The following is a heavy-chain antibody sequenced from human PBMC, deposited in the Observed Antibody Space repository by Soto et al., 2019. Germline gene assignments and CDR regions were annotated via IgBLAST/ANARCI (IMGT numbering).Heavy chain of an antibody. CDR3: ATVPVTAWRAAFDI. D-gene: IGHD2-21*02. Sequence: SSETLSLACTVSGGSISSYYWSWIRQPPGKGLEWIGSIYYSGSTYCNPSLKSRVTISVDTSKNQFSLKLSSVTAADTAVYDCATVPVTAWRAAFDIWGQGTMVTVS. CDR2: IYYSGST. J-gene: IGHJ3*02. V-gene: IGHV4-59*05. CDR1: GGSISSYY.